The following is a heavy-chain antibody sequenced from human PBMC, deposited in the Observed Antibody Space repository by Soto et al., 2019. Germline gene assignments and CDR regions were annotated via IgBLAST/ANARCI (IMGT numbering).Heavy chain of an antibody. CDR3: ARSREFDY. CDR2: IFPSGTT. V-gene: IGHV4-30-2*01. CDR1: GGSLSGATYS. J-gene: IGHJ4*02. Sequence: LSLTCGVSGGSLSGATYSWNWIRKPPGKGLEWIGYIFPSGTTYYNPSLKSRVTISIDVSKNQFSLSLRSLTAADTAVYYCARSREFDYWSQGTLVTVSS.